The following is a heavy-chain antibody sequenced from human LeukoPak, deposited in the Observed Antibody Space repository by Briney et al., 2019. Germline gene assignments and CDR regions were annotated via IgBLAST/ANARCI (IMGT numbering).Heavy chain of an antibody. J-gene: IGHJ4*02. V-gene: IGHV3-11*04. Sequence: GGSLRLSCAASGFPFSGYHMSWIRQAPGKGLEWISYIYFTGDIIYYADSVKGRFTISRDNSKNTLYLQMNSLRAEDTAVYYCARGYRGYSYGLYYFDYWGQGTLVTVSS. CDR1: GFPFSGYH. CDR2: IYFTGDII. CDR3: ARGYRGYSYGLYYFDY. D-gene: IGHD5-18*01.